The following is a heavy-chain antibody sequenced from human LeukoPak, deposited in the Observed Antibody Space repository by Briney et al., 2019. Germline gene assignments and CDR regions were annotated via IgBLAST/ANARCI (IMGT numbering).Heavy chain of an antibody. J-gene: IGHJ4*02. CDR3: ARGGSRDGYNRPLDY. CDR2: IYYSGNT. D-gene: IGHD5-24*01. CDR1: GGSISSSSYY. Sequence: SETLSLTCTVSGGSISSSSYYWSWIRQPPGKGLEWIGYIYYSGNTNYSPSLKSRVTTSVDTSKNQFSLKLSSVTAADTAVYYCARGGSRDGYNRPLDYWGQGTLVTVSS. V-gene: IGHV4-61*01.